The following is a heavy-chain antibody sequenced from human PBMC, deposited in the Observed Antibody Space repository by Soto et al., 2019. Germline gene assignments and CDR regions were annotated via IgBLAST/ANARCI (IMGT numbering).Heavy chain of an antibody. V-gene: IGHV3-23*01. Sequence: GSLRLSCAASGFTFSSYSMNWVRQAPGKGLEWVSYISGSDDSTYYADSVKGRFTISRDNSKNTLYLQMNSLRAEDTAVYYCAKRSSSSTFDYWGQGTLVTVSS. CDR3: AKRSSSSTFDY. CDR2: ISGSDDST. CDR1: GFTFSSYS. J-gene: IGHJ4*02. D-gene: IGHD6-6*01.